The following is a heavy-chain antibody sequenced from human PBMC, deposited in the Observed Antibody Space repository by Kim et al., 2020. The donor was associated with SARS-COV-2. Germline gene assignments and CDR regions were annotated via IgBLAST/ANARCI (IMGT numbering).Heavy chain of an antibody. D-gene: IGHD1-26*01. CDR3: ARGSRIPDY. CDR1: GFTFSDYY. CDR2: ISTGSSYT. V-gene: IGHV3-11*05. J-gene: IGHJ4*02. Sequence: GGSLRLSCAASGFTFSDYYMSWIRLAPGKGLEWVSYISTGSSYTMSADSVKGRFTISRDSAKNSLYLQMNSLRAEDTAVYYCARGSRIPDYWGQGTLVTV.